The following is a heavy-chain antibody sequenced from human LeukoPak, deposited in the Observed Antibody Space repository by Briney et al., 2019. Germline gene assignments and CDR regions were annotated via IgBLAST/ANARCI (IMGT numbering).Heavy chain of an antibody. CDR3: ARDLSSERGIYCSGGSCYTKYNWFDP. J-gene: IGHJ5*02. Sequence: GASVKVSCKASGYTFTSYGISWVRQAPGQGLEWMGWISAYNGNTNYAQKLQGRVTMTTDTSTSTAYMELRSLRSDDTAVYYCARDLSSERGIYCSGGSCYTKYNWFDPWGQGTLVTVSS. CDR2: ISAYNGNT. D-gene: IGHD2-15*01. CDR1: GYTFTSYG. V-gene: IGHV1-18*01.